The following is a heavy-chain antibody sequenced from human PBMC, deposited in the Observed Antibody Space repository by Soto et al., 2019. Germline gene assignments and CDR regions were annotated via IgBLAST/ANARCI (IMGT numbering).Heavy chain of an antibody. CDR2: IKPDGSDK. CDR1: GFTFRNYW. J-gene: IGHJ4*02. CDR3: ARENYFDY. Sequence: PGGSLRLSCAASGFTFRNYWMGWVRQTPDKGLEWVANIKPDGSDKYYVDSVKGRFTISRDNAKNSLFFQMNSLRVEDTAVYYCARENYFDYWGQGT. V-gene: IGHV3-7*01.